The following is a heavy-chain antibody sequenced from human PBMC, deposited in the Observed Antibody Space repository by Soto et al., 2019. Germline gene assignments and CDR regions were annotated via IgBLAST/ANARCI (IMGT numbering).Heavy chain of an antibody. CDR1: GYTFTGYY. J-gene: IGHJ4*02. Sequence: ASVKVSCKASGYTFTGYYMHWVRQAPGQGLEWMGWINPNSGSTSYAQKFQGWVTMTRDTSISTAYMELSSLRSDDTAVYYCARDAIVGVGAATGTESDSWGQGTLVTVSS. CDR3: ARDAIVGVGAATGTESDS. V-gene: IGHV1-2*04. D-gene: IGHD2-15*01. CDR2: INPNSGST.